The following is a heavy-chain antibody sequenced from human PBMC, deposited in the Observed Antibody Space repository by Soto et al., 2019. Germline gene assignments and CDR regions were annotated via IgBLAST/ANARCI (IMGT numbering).Heavy chain of an antibody. V-gene: IGHV5-10-1*01. Sequence: RGEALNLSCNVSGYRLAVYWIPWVREKPGKGRMWMGRSDPSDSQTYYSPPCRGHVTISGTKSITTVLLQWSSLRASDTAMYYCARQIYDSDTGPNFQYYFDSWGQGTTVKSPQ. CDR2: SDPSDSQT. CDR3: ARQIYDSDTGPNFQYYFDS. D-gene: IGHD3-22*01. J-gene: IGHJ4*02. CDR1: GYRLAVYW.